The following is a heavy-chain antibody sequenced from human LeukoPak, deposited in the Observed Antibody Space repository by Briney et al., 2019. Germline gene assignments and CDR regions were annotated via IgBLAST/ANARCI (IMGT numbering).Heavy chain of an antibody. J-gene: IGHJ4*02. CDR2: IKQDGSEK. V-gene: IGHV3-7*05. CDR1: GFTFSSYW. CDR3: ARVRYCSGGSCWDYFDY. Sequence: GGSLRLSCAASGFTFSSYWMNWVRQAPGKGLEWVANIKQDGSEKDYVDSVKGRFTISRDNAKNSLYLQMKSLRAEDTAVYYCARVRYCSGGSCWDYFDYWGQGTLVTVSS. D-gene: IGHD2-15*01.